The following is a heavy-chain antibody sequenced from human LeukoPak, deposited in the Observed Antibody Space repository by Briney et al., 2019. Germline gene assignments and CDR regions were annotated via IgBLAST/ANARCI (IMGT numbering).Heavy chain of an antibody. CDR3: AHRVTNSLFDY. V-gene: IGHV2-5*02. J-gene: IGHJ4*02. Sequence: SGPTLVKPTQTLTLTCTFSGFSLSTTGVGVGWIRQPPGKALEWLALIYWDDDKRYSPSLKSRLTITKDTSKNQVVLTMTNMGPVDTATYSCAHRVTNSLFDYWGQGTLVTVSS. CDR1: GFSLSTTGVG. D-gene: IGHD4-23*01. CDR2: IYWDDDK.